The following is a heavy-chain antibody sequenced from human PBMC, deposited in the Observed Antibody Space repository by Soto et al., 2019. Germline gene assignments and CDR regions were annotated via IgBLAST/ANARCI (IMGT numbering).Heavy chain of an antibody. V-gene: IGHV3-48*01. J-gene: IGHJ5*02. CDR1: GFTFSSYS. CDR2: ISSSSSTI. D-gene: IGHD3-10*01. Sequence: PGGSLRLSCAASGFTFSSYSMNWVRQAPGKGLEWVSYISSSSSTIYYADSVKGRFTISRDNAKNSLYLQMNSLRAEDTAVYYCARGAPLSMVRDGPRLGPWGQGTLVTVSS. CDR3: ARGAPLSMVRDGPRLGP.